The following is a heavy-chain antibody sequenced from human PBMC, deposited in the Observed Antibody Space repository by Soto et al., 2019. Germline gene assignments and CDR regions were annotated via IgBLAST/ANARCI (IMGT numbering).Heavy chain of an antibody. Sequence: QLQLQESGSGLVKPSQTLSLTCAVSGGSISSGGYSWSRIRQPPGKGLEWIGYIYHSGSTYYNPSLTSRVTISVDRSKNQFSLKLSSVTAADTAVYYCARATIWFGELYWFYPWGQGTLVTVSS. CDR2: IYHSGST. CDR1: GGSISSGGYS. V-gene: IGHV4-30-2*01. CDR3: ARATIWFGELYWFYP. J-gene: IGHJ5*02. D-gene: IGHD3-10*01.